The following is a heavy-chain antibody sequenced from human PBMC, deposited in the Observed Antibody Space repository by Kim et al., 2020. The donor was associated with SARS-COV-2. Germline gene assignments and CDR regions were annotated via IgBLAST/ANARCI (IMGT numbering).Heavy chain of an antibody. V-gene: IGHV3-74*01. J-gene: IGHJ4*02. CDR3: ASLSTGYVWDKVDY. CDR1: GFTFSSYW. D-gene: IGHD3-16*01. Sequence: GGSLRLSCVASGFTFSSYWMRWVRQAPGKGLVWVSRVNSDGSSTSYADSVQGRFTISRDNARNTLYLQMNSLRAEDTAVYYCASLSTGYVWDKVDYWGQGTLVTVPS. CDR2: VNSDGSST.